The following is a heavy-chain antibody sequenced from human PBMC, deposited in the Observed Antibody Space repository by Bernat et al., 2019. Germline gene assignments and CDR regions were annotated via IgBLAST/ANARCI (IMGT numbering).Heavy chain of an antibody. D-gene: IGHD5-12*01. V-gene: IGHV3-66*01. CDR2: IYSRGST. Sequence: EVQLVESGGGLVQPGGSLRLSCAASGFTVSSNYMSWVRQAPGKGLEWVAVIYSRGSTYYADSVKGRFTISRDNSKNTLYLQMNSLGAEDTAVYYCARDLGGYGFDYWGQGTLVTVSS. J-gene: IGHJ4*02. CDR1: GFTVSSNY. CDR3: ARDLGGYGFDY.